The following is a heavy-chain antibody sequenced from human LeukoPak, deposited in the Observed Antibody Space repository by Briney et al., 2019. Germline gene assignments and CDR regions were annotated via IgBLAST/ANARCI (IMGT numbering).Heavy chain of an antibody. V-gene: IGHV3-74*01. CDR2: IKTDGSIT. J-gene: IGHJ4*02. CDR3: XXXXXXXTXXXGC. CDR1: GFSXSVYW. Sequence: GFSXSVYWMHWVRHAPGKGPVWVSRIKTDGSITDYADFVKGRFTISRDNGKNTLYLQMNSLRAEDTAVYYXXXXXXXXTXXXGCWGQXTXVTVSS.